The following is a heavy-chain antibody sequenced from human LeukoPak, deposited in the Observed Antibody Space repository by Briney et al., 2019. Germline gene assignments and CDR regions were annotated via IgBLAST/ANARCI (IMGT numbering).Heavy chain of an antibody. D-gene: IGHD5-18*01. Sequence: GGSLRLSCAASGFTFSNYAMSWVRQAPGKGLEWVSSISDSGGGTYYADSVKGWFTISRDNSKNTLYLQMNSLRAEDTAVYYCAKDRGHGYSYGDYYYYYYMDVWGKGTTVTISS. V-gene: IGHV3-23*01. CDR2: ISDSGGGT. CDR1: GFTFSNYA. J-gene: IGHJ6*03. CDR3: AKDRGHGYSYGDYYYYYYMDV.